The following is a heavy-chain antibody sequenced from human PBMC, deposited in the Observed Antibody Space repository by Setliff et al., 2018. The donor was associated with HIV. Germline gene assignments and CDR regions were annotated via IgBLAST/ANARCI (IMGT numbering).Heavy chain of an antibody. J-gene: IGHJ2*01. CDR3: ARLILGELSLFGPYWYFDL. CDR1: GGSISSYY. CDR2: IYTSESS. V-gene: IGHV4-4*08. D-gene: IGHD3-16*02. Sequence: SETLSLTCSVSGGSISSYYWSWIRQPPGKGLEWIGYIYTSESSNYNPSLKSRVTFSVDTSKNQFSLKLRSVTATDTTVYYCARLILGELSLFGPYWYFDLWGRGTLVTVSS.